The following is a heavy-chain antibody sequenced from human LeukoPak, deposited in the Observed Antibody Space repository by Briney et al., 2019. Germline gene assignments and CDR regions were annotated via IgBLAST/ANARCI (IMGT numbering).Heavy chain of an antibody. CDR2: ISSSSSYI. CDR1: GFTSSSYY. V-gene: IGHV3-21*01. Sequence: PGGSLRLSCAASGFTSSSYYINWVRQAPGKGLEWVSSISSSSSYIYYADSVKGRFTISRDNAKNSLYLQMNSLRAEDTAVYYCARVRERRIVGATGNAFDIWGQGTMVTVSS. CDR3: ARVRERRIVGATGNAFDI. D-gene: IGHD1-26*01. J-gene: IGHJ3*02.